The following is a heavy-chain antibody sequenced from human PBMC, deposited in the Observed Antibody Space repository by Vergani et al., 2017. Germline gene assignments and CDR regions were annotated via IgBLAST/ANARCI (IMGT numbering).Heavy chain of an antibody. D-gene: IGHD2-15*01. CDR1: GFTFSSYG. V-gene: IGHV3-33*01. J-gene: IGHJ4*02. CDR3: ASGPPGYCSGGSCYYLDY. Sequence: QVQLVESGGGVVQPGRSLRLSCAASGFTFSSYGMHWVRQAPGKGLEWVAVIWYDGSNKYYADSVKGRFTISRDNSKNTLYLQMNSLRAEDTAVYYCASGPPGYCSGGSCYYLDYWGQGTLVTVSS. CDR2: IWYDGSNK.